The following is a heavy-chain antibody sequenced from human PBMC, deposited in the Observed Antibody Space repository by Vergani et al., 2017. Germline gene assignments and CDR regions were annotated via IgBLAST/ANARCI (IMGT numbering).Heavy chain of an antibody. J-gene: IGHJ5*02. D-gene: IGHD6-19*01. CDR2: ISYDGSNK. CDR1: GFTFSSYD. V-gene: IGHV3-30*18. Sequence: QVQLVESGGGVVQPGRSLRLSCAASGFTFSSYDMHWVRQAPGKGLEWVALISYDGSNKYYVESVKGRFTISRDNSENTLFLQMNSVRAEDTAVYYCAKAASHSSGWYPNWFDPWGQGTLVTVSS. CDR3: AKAASHSSGWYPNWFDP.